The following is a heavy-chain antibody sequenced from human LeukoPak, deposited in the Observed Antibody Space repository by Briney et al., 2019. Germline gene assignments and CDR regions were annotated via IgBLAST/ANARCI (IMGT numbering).Heavy chain of an antibody. J-gene: IGHJ5*02. Sequence: SETLSLPCTVSAGSNNSYYWSWIRQPPGKGLEWIGYTHPSGNTNYSPSLKSRVTISIDTSRNQFSLKLSSVTAADTAVYFCARKAPKKGWFDPWGQGTLVTVSS. CDR1: AGSNNSYY. CDR2: THPSGNT. V-gene: IGHV4-4*09. CDR3: ARKAPKKGWFDP.